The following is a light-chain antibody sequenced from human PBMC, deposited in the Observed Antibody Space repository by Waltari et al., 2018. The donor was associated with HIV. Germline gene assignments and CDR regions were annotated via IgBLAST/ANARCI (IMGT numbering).Light chain of an antibody. Sequence: QSVLTQPPSVSAAPGQKVTISCSGGSSNIGNNYVSWYQQLPGTAPKLLIYDNNKRPSGCPDRFSGSKSGTSATLGITGLQTGDEADYYCGTWDSSLSAVVFGGGTKLTVL. CDR2: DNN. V-gene: IGLV1-51*01. CDR1: SSNIGNNY. J-gene: IGLJ2*01. CDR3: GTWDSSLSAVV.